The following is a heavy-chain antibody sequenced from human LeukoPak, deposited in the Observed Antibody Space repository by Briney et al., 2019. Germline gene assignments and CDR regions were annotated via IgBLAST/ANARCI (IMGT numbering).Heavy chain of an antibody. V-gene: IGHV4-59*05. CDR2: IYYSGST. CDR3: ARLIGIVVVPAAANWFDP. D-gene: IGHD2-2*01. CDR1: GGSIISYY. Sequence: PSETLSLTCTVSGGSIISYYWSWIRQPPGKGLEWIGSIYYSGSTYYNPSLKSRVTISVDTSKNQFSLKLSSVTAADTAVYYCARLIGIVVVPAAANWFDPWGQGTLVTVSS. J-gene: IGHJ5*02.